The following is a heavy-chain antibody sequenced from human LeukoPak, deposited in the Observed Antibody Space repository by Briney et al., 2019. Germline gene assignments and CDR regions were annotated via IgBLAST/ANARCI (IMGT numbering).Heavy chain of an antibody. Sequence: ASVKVSCKASRYTLTGYYMHWVRQAPGQGREWLGWINPNSGGTNYPQKFQGRVTMTRDTSISTAHMELSRLRCDDTAVYYCARDWIPGSFDAFDIWGQGTMVTVSS. CDR3: ARDWIPGSFDAFDI. CDR2: INPNSGGT. V-gene: IGHV1-2*02. J-gene: IGHJ3*02. D-gene: IGHD2-2*03. CDR1: RYTLTGYY.